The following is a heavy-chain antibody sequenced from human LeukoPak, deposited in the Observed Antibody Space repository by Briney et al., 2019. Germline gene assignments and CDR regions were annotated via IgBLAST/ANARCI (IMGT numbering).Heavy chain of an antibody. CDR2: IIVGSGRT. Sequence: ASVKVSCKTSGFTFSNSAMQWVRQARGQRLECIGWIIVGSGRTHYAQNLQERITITRDMSTNTAYMELSSLRSDDTAVYYCAAELYSGTYGRCCSFAFWGQGTQVTVS. D-gene: IGHD1-26*01. CDR1: GFTFSNSA. V-gene: IGHV1-58*02. CDR3: AAELYSGTYGRCCSFAF. J-gene: IGHJ4*02.